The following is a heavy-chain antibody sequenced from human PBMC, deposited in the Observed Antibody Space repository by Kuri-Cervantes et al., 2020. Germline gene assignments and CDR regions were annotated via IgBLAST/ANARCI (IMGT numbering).Heavy chain of an antibody. Sequence: SETLSLTCTVSGSSTRSYYWSWIRQPPGKGLEWIGYIYYNGSTKYNPSLKSRVTVSVDTSKDQFSLKLNSVTAADTAVYYCARTGYSYGYALRYYYYYYMDVWGKGTTVTVSS. CDR3: ARTGYSYGYALRYYYYYYMDV. J-gene: IGHJ6*03. V-gene: IGHV4-59*01. D-gene: IGHD5-18*01. CDR2: IYYNGST. CDR1: GSSTRSYY.